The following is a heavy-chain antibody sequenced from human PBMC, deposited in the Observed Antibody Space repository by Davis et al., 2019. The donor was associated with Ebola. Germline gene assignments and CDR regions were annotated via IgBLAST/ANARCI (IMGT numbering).Heavy chain of an antibody. CDR3: ARHVLPYYFDY. CDR2: INHSGST. V-gene: IGHV4-34*01. Sequence: SETLSLTCAVYGGSFSGYYWSWIRQPPGKGLEWIGEINHSGSTNYNPSLKSRVTISVDTSKNQFSLKLSSVTAADTAVYYCARHVLPYYFDYWGQGTLVTVSS. CDR1: GGSFSGYY. J-gene: IGHJ4*02.